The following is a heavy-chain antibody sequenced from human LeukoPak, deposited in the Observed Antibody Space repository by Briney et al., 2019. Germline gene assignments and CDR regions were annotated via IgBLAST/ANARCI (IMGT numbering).Heavy chain of an antibody. J-gene: IGHJ4*02. CDR1: GFPFSTYG. CDR2: THADAIHGNNK. V-gene: IGHV3-30*02. D-gene: IGHD3-3*01. Sequence: GGSLRLSCAASGFPFSTYGLHWVRQAPGKGLEWVAVTHADAIHGNNKYYADSVKGRFTISRDNSKNTFYLQMDSLRAEDTAVYYCAKVGDDDFWSGYLDYWGQGTLVTVSS. CDR3: AKVGDDDFWSGYLDY.